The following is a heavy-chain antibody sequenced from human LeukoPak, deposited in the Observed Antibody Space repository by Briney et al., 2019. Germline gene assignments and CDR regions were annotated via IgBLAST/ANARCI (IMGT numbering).Heavy chain of an antibody. CDR1: GGSISSSSYY. J-gene: IGHJ4*02. CDR3: ARGRDTAMVLFPVDY. CDR2: IYYSGST. V-gene: IGHV4-39*01. D-gene: IGHD5-18*01. Sequence: SETLSLTCTVSGGSISSSSYYWGWIRQPPGKGLEWIGSIYYSGSTYYNPSLKSRVTISVDTSKNQFSLKLSSVTAADTAVYYFARGRDTAMVLFPVDYWGQGTLVTVSS.